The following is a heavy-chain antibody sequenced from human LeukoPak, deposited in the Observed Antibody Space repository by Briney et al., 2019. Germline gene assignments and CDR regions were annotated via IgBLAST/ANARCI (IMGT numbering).Heavy chain of an antibody. V-gene: IGHV3-21*01. CDR1: GFTVSSNY. D-gene: IGHD3-9*01. CDR3: ARASILTGYFHFDY. CDR2: ISSSSSYI. Sequence: GGSLRLSCAASGFTVSSNYMSWVRQAPGKGLEWVSSISSSSSYIYYADSVKGRFTISRDNAKNSLYLQMNSLRAEDTAVYYCARASILTGYFHFDYWGQETLVTVSS. J-gene: IGHJ4*02.